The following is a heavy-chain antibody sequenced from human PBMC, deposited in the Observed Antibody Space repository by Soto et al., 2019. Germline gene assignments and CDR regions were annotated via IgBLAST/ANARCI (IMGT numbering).Heavy chain of an antibody. J-gene: IGHJ6*02. D-gene: IGHD3-3*01. CDR3: ARLAWSGDLYYYYRMDV. CDR2: IDPSDSYT. Sequence: GESLKISCKGSGYSFTSYWISWVRQMPGKGLEWMGRIDPSDSYTNYSPSFQGHVTISADKSISTAYLQWSSLKASDTAMYYCARLAWSGDLYYYYRMDVWGQGTTVTVSS. V-gene: IGHV5-10-1*01. CDR1: GYSFTSYW.